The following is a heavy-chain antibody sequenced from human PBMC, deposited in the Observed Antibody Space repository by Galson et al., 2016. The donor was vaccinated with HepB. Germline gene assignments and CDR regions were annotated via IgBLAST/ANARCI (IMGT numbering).Heavy chain of an antibody. CDR3: AKSRYPDTTGYFFPDF. J-gene: IGHJ4*02. V-gene: IGHV4-4*01. Sequence: YNPSLKSRVSISVDKSKNHFSLQLTSVTAADTAIYFCAKSRYPDTTGYFFPDFWGQGTLVTVSS. D-gene: IGHD3-22*01.